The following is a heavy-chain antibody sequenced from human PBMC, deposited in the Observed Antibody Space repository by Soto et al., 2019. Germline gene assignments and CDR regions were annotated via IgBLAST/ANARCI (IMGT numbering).Heavy chain of an antibody. D-gene: IGHD2-15*01. CDR1: GGSISNGGYS. CDR2: IYHSGST. CDR3: ARGGGWTFDY. J-gene: IGHJ4*02. V-gene: IGHV4-30-2*01. Sequence: LQLQESGSGLVKPSQTLSLTCAVSGGSISNGGYSWSWIRQPPGKGLEWIGYIYHSGSTYYNPSLKSRVTISVDRSKNQFSLKLSSVTAADTAVYYCARGGGWTFDYWGQGTLVTVSS.